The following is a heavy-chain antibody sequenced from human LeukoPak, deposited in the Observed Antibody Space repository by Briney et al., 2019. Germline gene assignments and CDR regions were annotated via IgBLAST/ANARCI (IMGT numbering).Heavy chain of an antibody. CDR2: TSPYNGDT. Sequence: ASVKVSCRASGYTFTTNGISWVRQAPGQGLEWMAWTSPYNGDTKYAQELQGRLTVTTDTSTSTAYMELRSLRSDDTAVYYCARLRGGIYSSRDAFDIWGQGTMVTVSS. J-gene: IGHJ3*02. D-gene: IGHD6-19*01. CDR3: ARLRGGIYSSRDAFDI. CDR1: GYTFTTNG. V-gene: IGHV1-18*04.